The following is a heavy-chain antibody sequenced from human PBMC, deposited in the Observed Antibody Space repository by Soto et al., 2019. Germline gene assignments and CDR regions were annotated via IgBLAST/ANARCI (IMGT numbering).Heavy chain of an antibody. CDR2: IYYSGST. V-gene: IGHV4-59*01. CDR1: GGSISSYY. J-gene: IGHJ6*02. D-gene: IGHD5-12*01. Sequence: QVQLQESGPGLVKPSETLSLTCTVSGGSISSYYWSWIRQPPGKGLEWIGYIYYSGSTNYNPSLKRRVTISVDTSKNQFSLKLSSVTAADTAVYYCARGLVATISNYYYYYGMDVWGQGTTVTVSS. CDR3: ARGLVATISNYYYYYGMDV.